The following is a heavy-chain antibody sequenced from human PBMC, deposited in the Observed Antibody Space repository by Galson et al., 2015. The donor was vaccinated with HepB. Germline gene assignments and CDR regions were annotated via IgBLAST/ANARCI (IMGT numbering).Heavy chain of an antibody. J-gene: IGHJ6*03. V-gene: IGHV3-23*01. CDR1: EFTFSSYA. Sequence: SLRLSCAASEFTFSSYAMSWVRRAPGRGLERVSSISGSGSQTYYADSVKGRFTISRDNSKSTLYLQMSSLRAEDTAVYYCARSRSANYNMDVWGNATTVTVSS. CDR2: ISGSGSQT. D-gene: IGHD4/OR15-4a*01. CDR3: ARSRSANYNMDV.